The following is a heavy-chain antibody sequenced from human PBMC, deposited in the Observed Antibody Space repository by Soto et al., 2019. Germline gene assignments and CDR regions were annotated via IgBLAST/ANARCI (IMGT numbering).Heavy chain of an antibody. CDR1: GGSITSGGYY. V-gene: IGHV4-31*03. J-gene: IGHJ5*02. Sequence: QVQLQESGPGLVKPSQTLSLTCSVSGGSITSGGYYWNWIRQHPGKGLEWIGYIYYGGITYYNPSLKSRITISVDTSKNQFSLKLSSATAADTAMYYCARGILVRGIRGFNWFDPWGQGTLVTVSS. CDR2: IYYGGIT. D-gene: IGHD3-10*01. CDR3: ARGILVRGIRGFNWFDP.